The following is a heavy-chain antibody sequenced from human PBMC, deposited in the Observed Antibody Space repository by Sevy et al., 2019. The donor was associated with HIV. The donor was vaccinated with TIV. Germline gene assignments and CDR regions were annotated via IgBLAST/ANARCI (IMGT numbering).Heavy chain of an antibody. CDR2: IGTAGDT. D-gene: IGHD1-26*01. J-gene: IGHJ4*02. CDR1: GFTFSSYD. Sequence: GESLKISCAASGFTFSSYDMHWVRQATGKGLEWVSAIGTAGDTYYPGSVKGRFTISRENAKNSLYLQMNSLRAGDTAVYYCARMGTGADYDYWGQGALVTVSS. V-gene: IGHV3-13*01. CDR3: ARMGTGADYDY.